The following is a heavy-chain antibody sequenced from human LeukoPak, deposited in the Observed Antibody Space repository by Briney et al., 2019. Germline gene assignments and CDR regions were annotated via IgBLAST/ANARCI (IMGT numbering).Heavy chain of an antibody. CDR3: ATWGPDY. Sequence: QPGGSLRLSCAASGFTFAIYWMSWVRQAPGKGLEWVANIKQDGSEKYYVASVMGRFTISRDNAKNSLFLQMNSLRAEDTAVYYCATWGPDYWGQGTLVTVSS. CDR2: IKQDGSEK. V-gene: IGHV3-7*01. D-gene: IGHD7-27*01. J-gene: IGHJ4*02. CDR1: GFTFAIYW.